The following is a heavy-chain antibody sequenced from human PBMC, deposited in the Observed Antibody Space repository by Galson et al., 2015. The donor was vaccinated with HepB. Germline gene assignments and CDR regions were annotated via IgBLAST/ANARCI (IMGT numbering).Heavy chain of an antibody. CDR3: ARDSKQWLGDYFDY. Sequence: SLRLSCAASGFTFSSYGMHWVRQAPGKGLEWVAVIWYDGSNKYYADSVKGRFTISRDNSKNTLYLQMNSLRAEDTAVYYCARDSKQWLGDYFDYWGQGTLVTVSP. CDR1: GFTFSSYG. CDR2: IWYDGSNK. V-gene: IGHV3-33*01. D-gene: IGHD6-19*01. J-gene: IGHJ4*02.